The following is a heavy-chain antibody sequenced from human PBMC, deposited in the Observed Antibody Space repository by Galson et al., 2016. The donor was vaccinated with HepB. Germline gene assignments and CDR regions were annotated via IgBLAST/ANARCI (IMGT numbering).Heavy chain of an antibody. Sequence: SVKVSCKASGGTFSSFSISWVRQAPGQGLEWMGGISPIFGTANYAQKFQGRVTITADESTTTGYMELSSLRSEDTAVYYCAKILARGYGDYGWFDTWGQGTMVTVSS. CDR2: ISPIFGTA. CDR3: AKILARGYGDYGWFDT. CDR1: GGTFSSFS. D-gene: IGHD4-17*01. V-gene: IGHV1-69*13. J-gene: IGHJ5*02.